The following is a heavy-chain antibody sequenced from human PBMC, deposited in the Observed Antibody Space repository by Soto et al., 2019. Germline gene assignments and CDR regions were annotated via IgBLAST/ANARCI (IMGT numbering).Heavy chain of an antibody. CDR1: GFTVSSNY. CDR2: IYSGGSA. Sequence: EVQLVGSGGGLVQPGGSLRLSCAASGFTVSSNYMSWVRQAPGKGLEWVSVIYSGGSAYYADSVKGRFTISRDNSKNTLYLKMNSLRAEDTAVYYCARHGYSYGGGYFDYWGQGTLVTVSS. J-gene: IGHJ4*02. V-gene: IGHV3-66*04. CDR3: ARHGYSYGGGYFDY. D-gene: IGHD5-18*01.